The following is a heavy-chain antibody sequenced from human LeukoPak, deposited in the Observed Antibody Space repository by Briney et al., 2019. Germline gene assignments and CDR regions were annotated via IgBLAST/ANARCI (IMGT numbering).Heavy chain of an antibody. J-gene: IGHJ4*02. Sequence: GGPLRLSCAASGFTFSDYGMNWVRQAPGKGLERVSYISNSPINIYYADSVRGRFTISRDNAKNSVFLQMNSLRAEDTAFYYCARDTLASERWLHKWEGYYFDYWGQGTLVTVSS. CDR1: GFTFSDYG. V-gene: IGHV3-48*03. CDR3: ARDTLASERWLHKWEGYYFDY. CDR2: ISNSPINI. D-gene: IGHD5-24*01.